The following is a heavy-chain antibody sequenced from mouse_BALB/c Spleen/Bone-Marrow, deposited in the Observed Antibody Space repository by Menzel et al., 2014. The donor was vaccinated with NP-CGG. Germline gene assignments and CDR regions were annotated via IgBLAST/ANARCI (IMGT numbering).Heavy chain of an antibody. J-gene: IGHJ2*01. CDR1: GFTFSSFG. Sequence: EVQLQQSGGGLVQPGGSLKLSCAASGFTFSSFGMHWVRQAPEKGLEWVAYISSGSSTIYYADTVMGRFTISRDNPKNTLFLQMTSQRSEDTAMYYCARSGSSSGYFDYWGQGTTLTVSS. D-gene: IGHD1-1*01. V-gene: IGHV5-17*02. CDR3: ARSGSSSGYFDY. CDR2: ISSGSSTI.